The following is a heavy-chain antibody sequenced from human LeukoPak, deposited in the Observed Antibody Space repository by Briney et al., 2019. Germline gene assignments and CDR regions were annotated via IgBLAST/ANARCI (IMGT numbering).Heavy chain of an antibody. V-gene: IGHV4-30-4*08. CDR3: ASKGPGYRGWFDP. D-gene: IGHD3-9*01. CDR1: GGSISSGDYY. J-gene: IGHJ5*02. CDR2: IYYSGST. Sequence: SETLSLTCTVSGGSISSGDYYWSWIRQPPGKGLEWIGYIYYSGSTYYNPSLKSRVTISVGASKNQFSLKLSSVTAADTAVYYCASKGPGYRGWFDPWGQGTLVTVSS.